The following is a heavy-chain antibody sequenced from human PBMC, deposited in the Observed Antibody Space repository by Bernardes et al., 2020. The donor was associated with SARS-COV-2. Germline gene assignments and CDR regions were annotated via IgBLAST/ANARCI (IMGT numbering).Heavy chain of an antibody. D-gene: IGHD1-26*01. Sequence: SETLSLTCTVSGGSISSYYWSWIRQPPEKGLEWIGNIYYSGSTNYNPSLKSRVTISVDTSKNQFSLKLSSVTAADTAAYYCARAGSTYSGSYSRIKPDAFDIWGQGTMVTVSS. J-gene: IGHJ3*02. V-gene: IGHV4-59*01. CDR2: IYYSGST. CDR1: GGSISSYY. CDR3: ARAGSTYSGSYSRIKPDAFDI.